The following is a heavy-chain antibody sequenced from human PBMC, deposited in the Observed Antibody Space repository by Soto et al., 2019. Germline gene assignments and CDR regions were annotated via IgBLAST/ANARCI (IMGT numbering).Heavy chain of an antibody. J-gene: IGHJ4*02. D-gene: IGHD2-2*01. CDR2: ISHDGSNK. CDR3: ARDRSMVVVVPGY. CDR1: GFTFNSYA. V-gene: IGHV3-30-3*01. Sequence: QVQMVESGGGVVQPGRSLRLSCAASGFTFNSYALHWVRQAPGKGLEWVALISHDGSNKYYADSVKGRFTISRDNSKNMLYLQMNSLRVDDTAVYYCARDRSMVVVVPGYWGQGTLVTVSS.